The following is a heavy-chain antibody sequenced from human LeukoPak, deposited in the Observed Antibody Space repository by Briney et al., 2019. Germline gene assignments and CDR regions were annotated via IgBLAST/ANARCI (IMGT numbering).Heavy chain of an antibody. V-gene: IGHV3-30*02. D-gene: IGHD3-22*01. Sequence: GGSLRLSCAASGFIFSTYGMHWVRQAPGKGLEWVAFLRSDETDHHYADSVQGRFTIPRDNSKSTLFLQMNSLRAEDTAVYYCGKHDSSSYYWGQGTLVTVSS. CDR2: LRSDETDH. CDR3: GKHDSSSYY. J-gene: IGHJ4*02. CDR1: GFIFSTYG.